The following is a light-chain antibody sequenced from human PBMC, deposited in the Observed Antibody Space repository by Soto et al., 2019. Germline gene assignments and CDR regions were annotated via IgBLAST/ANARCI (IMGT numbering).Light chain of an antibody. CDR3: QQYYSTPPFT. CDR1: QSVLYSSNNKNY. J-gene: IGKJ4*01. CDR2: WAS. Sequence: IVMTQSPDSLAVSLGERATINCKSSQSVLYSSNNKNYLAWYQQKPGQPPKLLIYWASTRESGVPDRFSGSGSGTDFTLTISSLQAEDVAVYYCQQYYSTPPFTFGGGTKVDIK. V-gene: IGKV4-1*01.